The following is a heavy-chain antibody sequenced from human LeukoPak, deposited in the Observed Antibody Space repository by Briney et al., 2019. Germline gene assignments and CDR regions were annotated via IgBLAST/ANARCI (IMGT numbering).Heavy chain of an antibody. CDR2: MSPNSGDT. V-gene: IGHV1-8*01. D-gene: IGHD3-22*01. CDR1: GYTFTSYD. CDR3: ARDMMGDSSGPIGNDY. Sequence: ASVKVSCKASGYTFTSYDFNWVRQATGQRPEWMGWMSPNSGDTGYAQKFQDRVTMTRNTSISTAYMELSSLRSDDTAVYYCARDMMGDSSGPIGNDYWGQGTLVTVSS. J-gene: IGHJ4*02.